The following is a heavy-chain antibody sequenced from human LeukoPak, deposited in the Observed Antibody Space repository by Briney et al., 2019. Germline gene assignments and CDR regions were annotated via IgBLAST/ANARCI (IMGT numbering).Heavy chain of an antibody. D-gene: IGHD2-2*01. J-gene: IGHJ5*02. CDR1: GYTFTGYY. CDR3: ARVGTSPTGNWFDP. V-gene: IGHV1-2*02. Sequence: ASVKVSCXASGYTFTGYYMHWVRQAPGQGLEWMGWINPNSGGTNYAQKFQGRVTMTRDTSISTAYMELSRLRSDDTAVYYCARVGTSPTGNWFDPWGQGTLVTVSS. CDR2: INPNSGGT.